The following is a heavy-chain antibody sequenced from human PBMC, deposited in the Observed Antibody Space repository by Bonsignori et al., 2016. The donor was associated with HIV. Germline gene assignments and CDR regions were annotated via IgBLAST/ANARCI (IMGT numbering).Heavy chain of an antibody. V-gene: IGHV5-51*01. J-gene: IGHJ4*02. D-gene: IGHD6-19*01. CDR1: GYSFSSNW. CDR3: ARHPQWSTAFIDY. CDR2: IYPGDSDT. Sequence: GESLKISCKGSGYSFSSNWIGWVRHMPGKGLEWMGIIYPGDSDTRYSPSFQGLVTMSADKSISTAYLQWSSLKASDTAIYYCARHPQWSTAFIDYWGQGTVVTVSS.